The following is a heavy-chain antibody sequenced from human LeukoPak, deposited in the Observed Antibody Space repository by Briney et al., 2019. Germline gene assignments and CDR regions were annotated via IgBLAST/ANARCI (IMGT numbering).Heavy chain of an antibody. D-gene: IGHD6-6*01. V-gene: IGHV3-11*01. CDR2: ITSSGSTI. CDR3: ARIGRPAAFDI. J-gene: IGHJ3*02. Sequence: GGSLRLPCAASGFTFSDYYMSWIRQAPGKGLEWVSCITSSGSTIYYADSMKGRFTISRDNAKHSLFLQLDSLRAEDTAVYYCARIGRPAAFDIWGQGTLVIVSS. CDR1: GFTFSDYY.